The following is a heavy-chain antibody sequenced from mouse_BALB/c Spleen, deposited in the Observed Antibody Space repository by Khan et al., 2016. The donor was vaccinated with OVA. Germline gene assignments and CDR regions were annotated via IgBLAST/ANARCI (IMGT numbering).Heavy chain of an antibody. D-gene: IGHD2-2*01. J-gene: IGHJ1*01. CDR3: ARQPHGYDGDWYFDV. CDR1: GFTFSNYA. CDR2: IGSGGSYT. Sequence: EVELVESGGDLVKPGGSLKLSCAASGFTFSNYAMSWVRQTPKKSLEWVATIGSGGSYTYYPDSLKGRFTISRDNAKDTLYLHMSSLRSDDPAMLFCARQPHGYDGDWYFDVWGAGTTVTVSS. V-gene: IGHV5-9-3*01.